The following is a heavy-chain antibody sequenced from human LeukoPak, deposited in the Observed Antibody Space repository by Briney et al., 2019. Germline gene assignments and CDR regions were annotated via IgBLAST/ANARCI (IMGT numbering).Heavy chain of an antibody. CDR3: ARDLRDIVVVPAAYNHYYYYMDV. V-gene: IGHV4-4*07. Sequence: SETLSLTCTVSGGSISSYYWSWIRQPAGKGLEWIGRIYTSGSTNYNPSLKSRVTMSVDTSKNQFSLKLSSVTAADTAVYYCARDLRDIVVVPAAYNHYYYYMDVWGKGTTVTVSS. D-gene: IGHD2-2*01. J-gene: IGHJ6*03. CDR2: IYTSGST. CDR1: GGSISSYY.